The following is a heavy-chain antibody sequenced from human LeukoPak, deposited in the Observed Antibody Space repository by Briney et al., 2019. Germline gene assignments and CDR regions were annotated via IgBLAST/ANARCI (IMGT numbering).Heavy chain of an antibody. CDR1: GFTFSDYY. Sequence: GGSLRLSCAASGFTFSDYYMSWIRRAPGKGLEWVSYISSSGTTIYYADSAKGRFTISRDNAKNSLYLQVNSLRVEDTAVYYCARVTATAHPNFDYWGQGTLVTVSS. V-gene: IGHV3-11*01. CDR2: ISSSGTTI. J-gene: IGHJ4*02. D-gene: IGHD6-13*01. CDR3: ARVTATAHPNFDY.